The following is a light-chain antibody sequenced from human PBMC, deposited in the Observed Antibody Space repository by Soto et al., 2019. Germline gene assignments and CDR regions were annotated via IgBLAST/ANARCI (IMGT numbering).Light chain of an antibody. V-gene: IGKV3-15*01. CDR1: QSISSN. Sequence: EIVMTQSPATLSVSPGERATLSCRASQSISSNLAWYQQKPGQAPRLLMFRTSSRATGFPARFSGSGSGTDFTLTISRLEPEDFAVYYCQQRSNWPRTFGQGTKVDIK. J-gene: IGKJ1*01. CDR3: QQRSNWPRT. CDR2: RTS.